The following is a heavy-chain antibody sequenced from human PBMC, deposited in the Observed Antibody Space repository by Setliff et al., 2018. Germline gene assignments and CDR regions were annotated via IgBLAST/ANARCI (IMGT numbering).Heavy chain of an antibody. CDR2: IYTSGST. V-gene: IGHV4-4*08. CDR3: ARGSYFDSSGYSPDYFDY. D-gene: IGHD3-22*01. J-gene: IGHJ4*02. CDR1: GASITSYY. Sequence: PSETLSLTCSVSGASITSYYWSWIRQPPWKGLEWIGYIYTSGSTNYNPSLKSRVTISLDMSKNQFSLKLSSVTVADTAVYYCARGSYFDSSGYSPDYFDYWGQGTLVTVSS.